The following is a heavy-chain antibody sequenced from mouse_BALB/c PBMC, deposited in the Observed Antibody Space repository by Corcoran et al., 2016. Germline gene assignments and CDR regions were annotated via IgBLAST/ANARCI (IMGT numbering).Heavy chain of an antibody. Sequence: EVQLQQSGAELVKPGASVKLSCTASGFNIKDTYMHWVKQRPEQGLEWIGRIDTANGNTKYDPKLQGKATITAETTANTAYLQLSSLTYEDTAVYYCANWDWYFDVWGAGTTVTVSS. D-gene: IGHD4-1*01. CDR1: GFNIKDTY. J-gene: IGHJ1*01. V-gene: IGHV14-3*02. CDR2: IDTANGNT. CDR3: ANWDWYFDV.